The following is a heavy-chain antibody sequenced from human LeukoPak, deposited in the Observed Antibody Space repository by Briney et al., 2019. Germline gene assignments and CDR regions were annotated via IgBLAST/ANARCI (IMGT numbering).Heavy chain of an antibody. V-gene: IGHV3-30*03. CDR3: AGSWFYRDYFEY. J-gene: IGHJ4*02. D-gene: IGHD3-10*01. Sequence: GGSPRLSFTASRYPISSYGMHSARIAPAKGLDREAVLSYYGSNEYYEDSVKGRLSISKDNYKNTLYLQKNSLRVEDTAVYYCAGSWFYRDYFEYWGQGTLVTVSS. CDR1: RYPISSYG. CDR2: LSYYGSNE.